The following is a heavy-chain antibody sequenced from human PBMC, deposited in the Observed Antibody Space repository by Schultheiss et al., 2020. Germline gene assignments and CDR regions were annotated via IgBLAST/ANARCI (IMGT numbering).Heavy chain of an antibody. V-gene: IGHV3-23*01. J-gene: IGHJ6*02. CDR3: AKEKPYGSGAVNGLDV. Sequence: GGSLRLSCAASGFTFSSYDMSWVRQAPGKGLEWVSAISGNGGNTYYADSVKGRFTISRDNSKNTLYLQMNSLRAEDTAVYYCAKEKPYGSGAVNGLDVWGQGTTVNVYS. D-gene: IGHD3-10*01. CDR1: GFTFSSYD. CDR2: ISGNGGNT.